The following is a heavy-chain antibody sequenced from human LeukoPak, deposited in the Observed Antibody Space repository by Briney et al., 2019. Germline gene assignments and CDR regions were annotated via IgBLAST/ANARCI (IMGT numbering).Heavy chain of an antibody. V-gene: IGHV1-46*01. CDR1: GYTFTSYY. CDR3: ARDPYSGWQLDEFHYYGMDV. CDR2: INPSGGST. D-gene: IGHD6-6*01. Sequence: ASVKVSCKASGYTFTSYYMHWVRQAPGQGLEWMGIINPSGGSTSYAQKFQGRVTTTRDMSTNTVYMDLSSLRSDDTAVYYCARDPYSGWQLDEFHYYGMDVWGQGTTVIVSS. J-gene: IGHJ6*02.